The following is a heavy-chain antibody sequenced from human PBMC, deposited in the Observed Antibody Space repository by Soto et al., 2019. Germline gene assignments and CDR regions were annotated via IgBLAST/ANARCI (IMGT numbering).Heavy chain of an antibody. D-gene: IGHD3-10*01. CDR3: ARDIMSGGAYPES. CDR2: ISSGSSYI. Sequence: GGSLRLSCAASGFTFSTYTMNWVRQAPGKGLEWISSISSGSSYIYYAGSVKGRSTISRDNAKNSLFLQMNSLRADDTAVYYCARDIMSGGAYPESWGQGTKVSVAS. J-gene: IGHJ5*02. CDR1: GFTFSTYT. V-gene: IGHV3-21*01.